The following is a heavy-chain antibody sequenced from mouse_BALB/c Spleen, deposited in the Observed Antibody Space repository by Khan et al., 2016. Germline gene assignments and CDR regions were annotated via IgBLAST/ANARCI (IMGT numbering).Heavy chain of an antibody. CDR2: ISYSGST. CDR1: GYSITSDYA. Sequence: EVQLQESGPGLVKPSQYLSLTCTVTGYSITSDYAWNWIRQFPGNKLEWMGYISYSGSTSYNPSLKSRISITRDTSKNQFFLQLNSVTTEDTATYYTARRYYFDYWGQGTTLTVSS. J-gene: IGHJ2*01. CDR3: ARRYYFDY. V-gene: IGHV3-2*02.